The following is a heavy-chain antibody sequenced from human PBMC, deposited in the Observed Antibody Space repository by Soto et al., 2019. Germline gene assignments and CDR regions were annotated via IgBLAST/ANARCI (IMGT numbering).Heavy chain of an antibody. CDR1: GGPFINSA. J-gene: IGHJ4*02. V-gene: IGHV1-69*01. Sequence: SVKVSCTASGGPFINSAILWVRQAPGQGLEWMGGILPIFGTPNYAQKFQGRLTISADEFSSTAYMELNILRSEDTAVYYCATPAEALATAMLKGLAHWGQASLVTVSS. CDR3: ATPAEALATAMLKGLAH. CDR2: ILPIFGTP. D-gene: IGHD5-18*01.